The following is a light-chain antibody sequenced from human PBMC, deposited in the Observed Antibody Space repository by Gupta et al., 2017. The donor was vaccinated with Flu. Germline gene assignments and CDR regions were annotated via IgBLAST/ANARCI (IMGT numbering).Light chain of an antibody. CDR3: KNRINCLRT. J-gene: IGKJ1*01. CDR2: GAS. Sequence: ATLSFPREERATPSGRGSVIDAKYLAGYQQKPGKAPRLLIEGASYRATGFQTRFSGRGSGKDLTLTISSGEPEDFEVYDGKNRINCLRTFGQGTKVEIK. CDR1: VIDAKY. V-gene: IGKV3-11*01.